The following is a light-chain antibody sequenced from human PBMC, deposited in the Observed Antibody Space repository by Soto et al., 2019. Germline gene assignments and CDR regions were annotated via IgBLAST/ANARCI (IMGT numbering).Light chain of an antibody. Sequence: DIQMTQFPSSLSASVRDRVIITCRASQSIRNYLNWYQQKPGKAPKLLIYAASNLQSGVPSRFSGRGSGTDFTLTISSLQPEDFATYYCQQSYSTPRITFGQGTRLEIK. V-gene: IGKV1-39*01. J-gene: IGKJ5*01. CDR1: QSIRNY. CDR2: AAS. CDR3: QQSYSTPRIT.